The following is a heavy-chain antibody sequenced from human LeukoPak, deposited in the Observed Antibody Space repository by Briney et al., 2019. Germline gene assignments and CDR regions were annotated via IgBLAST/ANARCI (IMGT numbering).Heavy chain of an antibody. V-gene: IGHV3-53*01. D-gene: IGHD3-9*01. CDR2: IHSDGNT. CDR1: GFTVSSNY. Sequence: PGGSLRLPCAASGFTVSSNYMSWVRQAPGKGLEWVAVIHSDGNTYYADSVKGRFTISRDNSKNTLYLQMNSLRAEDTAVYYCASAESGNYDILTGYNYYFDYWGQGTLVTVSS. J-gene: IGHJ4*02. CDR3: ASAESGNYDILTGYNYYFDY.